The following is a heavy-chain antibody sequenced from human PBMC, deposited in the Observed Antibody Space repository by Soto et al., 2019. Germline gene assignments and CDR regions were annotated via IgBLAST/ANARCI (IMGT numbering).Heavy chain of an antibody. J-gene: IGHJ6*02. Sequence: GGSLRLSCAASGFTFSSYAMSWVRQAPGKGLEWVSAISGSGGSTYYADSVKGRFTISRDNSKNTLYLQMNSLRAEDTAIYYCAKLSGYDILTGSYYYGMDVWGQGTTVTVSS. CDR2: ISGSGGST. D-gene: IGHD3-9*01. V-gene: IGHV3-23*01. CDR1: GFTFSSYA. CDR3: AKLSGYDILTGSYYYGMDV.